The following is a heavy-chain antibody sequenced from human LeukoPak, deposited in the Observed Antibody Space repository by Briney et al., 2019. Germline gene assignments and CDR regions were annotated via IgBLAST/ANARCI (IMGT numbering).Heavy chain of an antibody. CDR3: ARDAYLTVTTLFDYYYYMDV. J-gene: IGHJ6*03. V-gene: IGHV4-4*07. Sequence: SETLSLTCTVSGGSISSYYWSGIRQPAGKGLEWIGRIYTSGSTNYNPSLKSRVTMSVDTSKNQFSLKLSSVTAADTAVYYCARDAYLTVTTLFDYYYYMDVWGKGTTVTVSS. CDR2: IYTSGST. CDR1: GGSISSYY. D-gene: IGHD4-11*01.